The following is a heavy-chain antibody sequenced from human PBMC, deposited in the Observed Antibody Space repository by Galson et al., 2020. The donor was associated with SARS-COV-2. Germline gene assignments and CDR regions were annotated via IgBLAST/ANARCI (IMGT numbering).Heavy chain of an antibody. V-gene: IGHV4-39*01. CDR1: GGSISSSSYY. J-gene: IGHJ4*02. CDR3: ARQQDGYGDYDILAY. Sequence: SETLSLTCTVSGGSISSSSYYWGWIRQPPGKGLEWIGSIYYSGNTYYNPSLKSRVTMSVDTSKHQFSVKLSSVTAADTAVYYCARQQDGYGDYDILAYWGQGALVTVSS. CDR2: IYYSGNT. D-gene: IGHD5-12*01.